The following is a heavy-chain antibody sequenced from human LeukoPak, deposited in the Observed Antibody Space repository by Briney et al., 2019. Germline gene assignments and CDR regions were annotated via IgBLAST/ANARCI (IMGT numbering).Heavy chain of an antibody. J-gene: IGHJ4*02. CDR2: IRYDGSNR. V-gene: IGHV3-30*02. CDR1: GFTFSSYG. CDR3: AKSGYCGGDCYSFDY. Sequence: GGSLRLSCAASGFTFSSYGMHWVRQAPGKGLEWVAFIRYDGSNRYYADSVKGRFTISRDNSKNTLYLQMNSLRAEDTAVYYCAKSGYCGGDCYSFDYWGQGTLVTVSS. D-gene: IGHD2-21*01.